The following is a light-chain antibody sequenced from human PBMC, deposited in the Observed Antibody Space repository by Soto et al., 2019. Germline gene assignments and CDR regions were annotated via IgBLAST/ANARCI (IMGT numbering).Light chain of an antibody. Sequence: QSVLTQPPSVSGAPGQRVTISCTGSRSNIGAGYDVHWYQQLPGTAPKLLIYGNSNRPSGVPDRFSGSKSGTSASLAITGLQAEDEADYYCQSYDSSLSVVFGGGTKVT. CDR3: QSYDSSLSVV. J-gene: IGLJ2*01. CDR1: RSNIGAGYD. CDR2: GNS. V-gene: IGLV1-40*01.